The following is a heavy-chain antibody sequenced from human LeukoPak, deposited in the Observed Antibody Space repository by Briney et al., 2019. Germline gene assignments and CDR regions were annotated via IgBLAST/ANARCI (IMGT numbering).Heavy chain of an antibody. V-gene: IGHV3-11*01. D-gene: IGHD3-10*01. CDR2: ISSSGSTI. J-gene: IGHJ4*02. Sequence: PGGSLRLSCAASGFTFSDYYMSWIRQAPGKGLEWVSYISSSGSTIYYADSVKGRFTISRDNAKNSLYLQMNSLRAEDTAVYYCAGDLYYYGSGSYFSYWGQGTLVTVSS. CDR1: GFTFSDYY. CDR3: AGDLYYYGSGSYFSY.